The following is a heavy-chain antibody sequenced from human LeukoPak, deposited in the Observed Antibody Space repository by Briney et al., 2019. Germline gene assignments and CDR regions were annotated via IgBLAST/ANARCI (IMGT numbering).Heavy chain of an antibody. CDR3: GGITMVRGVINY. CDR1: GYTFTSYD. J-gene: IGHJ4*02. D-gene: IGHD3-10*01. CDR2: MNPNSGNT. Sequence: ASVKVSCKASGYTFTSYDINWVRQATGQGLEWMGWMNPNSGNTGYAQKFQGRVTITADESTSTAYMELSSLRSEDTAVYYCGGITMVRGVINYWGQGTLVTVSS. V-gene: IGHV1-8*01.